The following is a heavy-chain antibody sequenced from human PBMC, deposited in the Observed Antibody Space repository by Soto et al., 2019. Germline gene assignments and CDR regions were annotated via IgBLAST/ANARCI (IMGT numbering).Heavy chain of an antibody. CDR2: ISGSGGST. D-gene: IGHD3-3*01. Sequence: GGSLRLSCAASGFTVSSYAMSWVRQAPGKGLEWVSAISGSGGSTYYADFVKGRVIISRDNSKNTLYLQMNSLSAEDTTVDYCAKELDYDFWSGYYTGFYYYGMDVWVQGTTVTVSS. CDR3: AKELDYDFWSGYYTGFYYYGMDV. V-gene: IGHV3-23*01. CDR1: GFTVSSYA. J-gene: IGHJ6*02.